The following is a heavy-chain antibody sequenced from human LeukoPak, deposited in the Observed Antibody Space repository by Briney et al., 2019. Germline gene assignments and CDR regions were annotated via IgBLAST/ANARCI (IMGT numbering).Heavy chain of an antibody. D-gene: IGHD4-17*01. CDR3: ARLTTVTTYYFDY. V-gene: IGHV4-59*08. Sequence: SETLSLTCTVSGGSISSYYWNWIRQPPGKGLEWIGYIYYSGSTNYNPSLKSRVTISVDTSKNQFSLRLSSVTAADTGVYYCARLTTVTTYYFDYWGQGTLVTVSS. CDR1: GGSISSYY. CDR2: IYYSGST. J-gene: IGHJ4*02.